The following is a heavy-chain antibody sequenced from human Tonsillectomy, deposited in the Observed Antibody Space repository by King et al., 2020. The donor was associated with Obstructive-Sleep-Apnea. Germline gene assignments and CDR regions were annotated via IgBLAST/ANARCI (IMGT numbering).Heavy chain of an antibody. CDR3: AGGAGGYKPGDYYYYGMDV. J-gene: IGHJ6*02. CDR1: GFTFNSYA. CDR2: ISGSGGST. D-gene: IGHD3-10*01. Sequence: VQLVESGGGLVQPGGSLRLSCAASGFTFNSYAMSWVRQAPGKGLEWVSGISGSGGSTYYADSVKGRFTISRDNSKKTLYLQMNSLRAEDTAVYYCAGGAGGYKPGDYYYYGMDVWGQGTTVTVSS. V-gene: IGHV3-23*04.